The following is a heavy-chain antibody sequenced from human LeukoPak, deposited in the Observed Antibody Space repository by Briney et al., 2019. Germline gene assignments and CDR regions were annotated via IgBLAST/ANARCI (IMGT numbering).Heavy chain of an antibody. J-gene: IGHJ6*02. CDR3: ARDGKSAAMDYYGMDV. CDR1: GFTFSNYA. V-gene: IGHV3-33*08. D-gene: IGHD2-2*01. Sequence: GGSLRLSCAASGFTFSNYAIHWVRQAPGKGLEWVAVIWCGGTNKFYADSVKGRFTISRDNSKNTLYMQRNSMRTEGTAVYYCARDGKSAAMDYYGMDVWGQGTTVTVSS. CDR2: IWCGGTNK.